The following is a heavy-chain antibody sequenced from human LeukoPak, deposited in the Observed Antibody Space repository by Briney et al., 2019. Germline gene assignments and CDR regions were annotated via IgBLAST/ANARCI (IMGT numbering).Heavy chain of an antibody. CDR1: GFTFDDYG. Sequence: GGSLRLSCAASGFTFDDYGMSWVRQAPGKGLEWVSGINWNGGSTGYADSVKGRFTISRDNSKNTLYLQMNSLRAEDTAVYYCARGGVGIAASYWGQGTLVTVSS. J-gene: IGHJ4*02. V-gene: IGHV3-20*04. CDR3: ARGGVGIAASY. D-gene: IGHD6-13*01. CDR2: INWNGGST.